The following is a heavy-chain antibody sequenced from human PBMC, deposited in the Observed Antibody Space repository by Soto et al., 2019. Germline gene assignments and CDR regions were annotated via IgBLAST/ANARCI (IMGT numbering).Heavy chain of an antibody. J-gene: IGHJ5*02. D-gene: IGHD5-12*01. Sequence: GGSLRLSCAASGFTFSDHFMDWVRQAPGKGLEWVGRSRNKANSYTTEYAVSVKGRFTISRGDSKNSLYLQMNSLRAEDTAVYYCAKDVATISGNWFDPWGQGTLVTVSS. CDR3: AKDVATISGNWFDP. CDR2: SRNKANSYTT. V-gene: IGHV3-72*01. CDR1: GFTFSDHF.